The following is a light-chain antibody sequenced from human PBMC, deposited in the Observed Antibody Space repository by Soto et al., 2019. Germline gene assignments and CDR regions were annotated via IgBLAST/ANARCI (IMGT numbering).Light chain of an antibody. J-gene: IGKJ1*01. V-gene: IGKV1-39*01. CDR2: AAS. CDR3: QQSYRFPKT. CDR1: QTVTSY. Sequence: DVQMTQSPSSLSASVGDSLTLTCRASQTVTSYLNWYQQKPGKVPKLLIYAASTLQSGVPSRFSGSGSGTEFTLTIISLQPEDFATYYCQQSYRFPKTFGRGTKVDI.